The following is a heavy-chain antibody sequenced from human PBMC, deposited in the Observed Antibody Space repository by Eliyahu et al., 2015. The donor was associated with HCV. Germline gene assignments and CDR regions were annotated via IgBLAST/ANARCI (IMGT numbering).Heavy chain of an antibody. CDR3: ARASSSSHYYFDY. J-gene: IGHJ4*02. D-gene: IGHD6-13*01. CDR2: ISSSSSYI. V-gene: IGHV3-21*01. Sequence: EVQLVESGGGLVKPGGSLRLSCAASGFTFGTQSMNWVRQAPGKGLEWVSSISSSSSYIYYADSVKGRFTISRDNAKNSLYLQMNSLRAEDTAVYYCARASSSSHYYFDYWGQGTLVTVSS. CDR1: GFTFGTQS.